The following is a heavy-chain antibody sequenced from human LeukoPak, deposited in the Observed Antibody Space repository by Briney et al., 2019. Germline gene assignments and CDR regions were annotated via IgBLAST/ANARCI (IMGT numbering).Heavy chain of an antibody. Sequence: LPGGSLRLSCAASAFTFSSYGVSWVRQAPGKGLEWVSAISGSGGVTDYADSVKGRFTISRDNSKNTLYLQMNSLRAEDTAVYYCAKVKRDGYNGVHAFDIWGQGTMVTVSS. CDR1: AFTFSSYG. CDR3: AKVKRDGYNGVHAFDI. J-gene: IGHJ3*02. V-gene: IGHV3-23*01. CDR2: ISGSGGVT. D-gene: IGHD5-24*01.